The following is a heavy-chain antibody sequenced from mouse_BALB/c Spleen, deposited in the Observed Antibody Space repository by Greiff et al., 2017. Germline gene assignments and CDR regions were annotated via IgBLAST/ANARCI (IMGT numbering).Heavy chain of an antibody. J-gene: IGHJ4*01. D-gene: IGHD2-1*01. Sequence: DVMLVESGGGLVQPGGSRKLSCAASGFTFSSFGMHWVRQAPEKGLEWVAYISSGSSTIYYADTVKGRFTISRDNPKNTLFLQMSSMRSEDTALYYCARGGGNYVMDDWGQGTSVTASS. CDR3: ARGGGNYVMDD. CDR1: GFTFSSFG. V-gene: IGHV5-17*02. CDR2: ISSGSSTI.